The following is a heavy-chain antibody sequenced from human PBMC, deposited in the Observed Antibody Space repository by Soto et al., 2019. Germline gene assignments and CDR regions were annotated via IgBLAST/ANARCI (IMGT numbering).Heavy chain of an antibody. Sequence: GGSLRLSCAASGFTFSSYSMNWVRQAPGKGLEWVSYISSSSSTIYYADSVKGRFTISRDNAKNSLYLQMNSLRAEDTAVYYCASSFWYSSGWRDYWGQRTLVPVSS. CDR2: ISSSSSTI. J-gene: IGHJ4*02. D-gene: IGHD6-19*01. V-gene: IGHV3-48*01. CDR3: ASSFWYSSGWRDY. CDR1: GFTFSSYS.